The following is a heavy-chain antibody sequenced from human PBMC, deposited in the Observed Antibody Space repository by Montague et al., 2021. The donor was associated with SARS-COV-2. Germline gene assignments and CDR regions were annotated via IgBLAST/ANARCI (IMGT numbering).Heavy chain of an antibody. J-gene: IGHJ4*02. CDR1: GFTFSIYA. Sequence: SLRLSCAASGFTFSIYAMTWVRQAPGKGLEWVSAISGSGGSTYYADSVKGRFTISRDNSKDTVYLQMNTLRAEDTAVYYCAKLVYYDRVYWGQGTLVIVSP. D-gene: IGHD3-22*01. CDR3: AKLVYYDRVY. V-gene: IGHV3-23*01. CDR2: ISGSGGST.